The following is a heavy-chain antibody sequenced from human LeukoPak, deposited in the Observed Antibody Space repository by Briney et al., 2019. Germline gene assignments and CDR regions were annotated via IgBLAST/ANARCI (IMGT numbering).Heavy chain of an antibody. J-gene: IGHJ4*02. CDR2: IYTNGGA. CDR3: AREPPGY. Sequence: SETLSLTCTVSADSISNYYWTWLRQPPGKGLEWIGRIYTNGGASYNPSLKSRVTVSIDASKNQFSLKLSSVTAADTAVYYCAREPPGYWGQGILVTVSS. V-gene: IGHV4-4*07. CDR1: ADSISNYY.